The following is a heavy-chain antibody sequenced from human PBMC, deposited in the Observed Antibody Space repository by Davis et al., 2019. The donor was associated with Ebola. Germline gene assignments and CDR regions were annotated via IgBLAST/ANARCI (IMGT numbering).Heavy chain of an antibody. V-gene: IGHV4-59*01. D-gene: IGHD2-15*01. CDR1: GGSITTYY. J-gene: IGHJ4*02. CDR3: ARDVVGGLDY. Sequence: PGGSLRLSCTVSGGSITTYYWSWIRQPPGKGLEWIGYIYYSGSTNYNPSLKSRVTISVDTSKNQFSLYLSSVTAADTAVYYCARDVVGGLDYWGQGTLVTVSS. CDR2: IYYSGST.